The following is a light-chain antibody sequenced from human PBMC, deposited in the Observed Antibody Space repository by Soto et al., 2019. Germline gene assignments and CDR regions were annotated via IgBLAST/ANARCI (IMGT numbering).Light chain of an antibody. Sequence: EIVMTQSPATLSAAPGGRATLSCRAIQSISDTLAWYQQKPGQANRIIIHGASTRATGFKDRFSGSGSGTDFTLTISSLQSDDFAVYYCKQSDNWQWTFGQGTQVDIK. V-gene: IGKV3-15*01. CDR3: KQSDNWQWT. CDR2: GAS. J-gene: IGKJ1*01. CDR1: QSISDT.